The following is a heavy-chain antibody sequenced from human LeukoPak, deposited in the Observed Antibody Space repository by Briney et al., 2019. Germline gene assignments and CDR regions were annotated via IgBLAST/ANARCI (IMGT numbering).Heavy chain of an antibody. D-gene: IGHD3-10*01. CDR1: GGSFSAYY. CDR3: ARDAKYYYGSRTYFFFEY. J-gene: IGHJ4*02. Sequence: SETLSLTCTVSGGSFSAYYWSWIRQPAGKGLEWIGHIYTSGTTNYNPSLKSRVTMSIDTSKNQFSLKLSSVTAADTAIYYCARDAKYYYGSRTYFFFEYWGQGTLVTVSS. CDR2: IYTSGTT. V-gene: IGHV4-4*07.